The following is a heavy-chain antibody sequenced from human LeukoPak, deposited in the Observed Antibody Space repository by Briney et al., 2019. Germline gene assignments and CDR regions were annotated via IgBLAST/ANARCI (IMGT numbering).Heavy chain of an antibody. D-gene: IGHD6-19*01. V-gene: IGHV3-23*01. CDR3: AKDPYSSGWYWAFDY. CDR2: ISGSGGST. Sequence: GGSLRLSCAASGFTFSSYAVSWVRQAPGKGLEWVSAISGSGGSTYYADSVKGRFTISRDNSKNTLYLQMNSLRAEDTAVYYCAKDPYSSGWYWAFDYWGQGTLVTVSS. CDR1: GFTFSSYA. J-gene: IGHJ4*02.